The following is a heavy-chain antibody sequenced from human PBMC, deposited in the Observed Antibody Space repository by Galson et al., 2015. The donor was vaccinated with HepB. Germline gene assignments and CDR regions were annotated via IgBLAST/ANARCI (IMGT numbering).Heavy chain of an antibody. V-gene: IGHV3-21*01. Sequence: SLRLSCAASGFTFSEYTMNWVRQAPGKGLEWVSSISSSSSYVYYADSVRGRFFVSRDNAEKLVYLQMNGLRAEDTAVYYCAREYRPAFGSGNYYPNWFDPWGQGTLVTVSS. J-gene: IGHJ5*02. CDR3: AREYRPAFGSGNYYPNWFDP. D-gene: IGHD3-10*01. CDR2: ISSSSSYV. CDR1: GFTFSEYT.